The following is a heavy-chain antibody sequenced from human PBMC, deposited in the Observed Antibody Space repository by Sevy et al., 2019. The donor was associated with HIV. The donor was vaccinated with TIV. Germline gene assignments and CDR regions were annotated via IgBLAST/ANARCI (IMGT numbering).Heavy chain of an antibody. Sequence: ASVKVSCKASGYPFSNYGISWVRQAPGQGLEGVGLINPYNGDTSYAQKFQGRVTVTTDTSTSTAYMELRSLRSDDTAIYYCARELAYCDGDCSRAEYFQHWGQGALVTVSS. D-gene: IGHD2-21*02. CDR2: INPYNGDT. J-gene: IGHJ1*01. CDR3: ARELAYCDGDCSRAEYFQH. CDR1: GYPFSNYG. V-gene: IGHV1-18*01.